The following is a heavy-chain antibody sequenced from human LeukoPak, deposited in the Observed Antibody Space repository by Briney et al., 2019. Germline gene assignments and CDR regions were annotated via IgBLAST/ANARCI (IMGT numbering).Heavy chain of an antibody. CDR2: INHSGST. J-gene: IGHJ6*03. CDR3: ARAVPRWNYGLSNRYYYYMDV. Sequence: PSETLSLTCAVYGGSFSGYYWSWIRQPPGKGLEWIGEINHSGSTNYNPSLKSRVTISVDTSKNQFSLKLSSVTAADTAVYYCARAVPRWNYGLSNRYYYYMDVWGKGTTVTVSS. CDR1: GGSFSGYY. V-gene: IGHV4-34*01. D-gene: IGHD1-7*01.